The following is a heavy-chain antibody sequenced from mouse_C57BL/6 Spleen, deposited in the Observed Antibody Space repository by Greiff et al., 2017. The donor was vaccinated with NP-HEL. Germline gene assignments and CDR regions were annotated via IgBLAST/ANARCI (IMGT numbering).Heavy chain of an antibody. J-gene: IGHJ4*01. Sequence: QVQLKESGAELVRPGTSVKVSCKASGYAFTNYLIEWVKQRPGQGLAWIGVINPGSGGTNYTEKFTGKATLTAVKSFRPAYMQLSSLTSEYSAVYFCARCNYSNWYYAMDYWGQGTSVTVSS. D-gene: IGHD2-5*01. CDR2: INPGSGGT. CDR1: GYAFTNYL. CDR3: ARCNYSNWYYAMDY. V-gene: IGHV1-54*01.